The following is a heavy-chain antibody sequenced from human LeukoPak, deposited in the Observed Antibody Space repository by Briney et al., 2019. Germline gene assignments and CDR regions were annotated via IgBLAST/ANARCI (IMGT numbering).Heavy chain of an antibody. J-gene: IGHJ4*02. CDR3: ATYTIAAPHSLFDQ. CDR1: VYTFTSYG. Sequence: GASVKVSFKASVYTFTSYGISWVRQPPAQGLEWMGWISAYNGNTNNSQKLQGRVAMTTDTSTTTAYMELRSLRSGDTAVYYCATYTIAAPHSLFDQWGEGALVTVSS. D-gene: IGHD6-25*01. CDR2: ISAYNGNT. V-gene: IGHV1-18*01.